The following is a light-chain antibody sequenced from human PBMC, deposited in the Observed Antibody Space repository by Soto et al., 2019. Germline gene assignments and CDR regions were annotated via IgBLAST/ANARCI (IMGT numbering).Light chain of an antibody. CDR1: QSISSY. V-gene: IGKV1-39*01. Sequence: DIQMTQSPSSLSTSVGDRVTITCRASQSISSYLNWYQQKPGKAPKLLIYAASRLQSGVPSRFSGSGSGTDFNLHISSLQPEDFATYYCQQSYSTPLTFGGGTKVEIK. CDR3: QQSYSTPLT. J-gene: IGKJ4*01. CDR2: AAS.